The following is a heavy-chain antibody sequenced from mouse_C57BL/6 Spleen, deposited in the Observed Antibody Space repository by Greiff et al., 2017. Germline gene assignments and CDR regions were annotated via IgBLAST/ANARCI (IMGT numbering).Heavy chain of an antibody. V-gene: IGHV1-52*01. CDR3: ARTPSGYDYAMDY. CDR2: IDPSDSET. Sequence: VQLQQPGAELVRPGSSVKLSCKASGYTFTSYWMHWVKQRPIQGLEWIGNIDPSDSETHYNQKFKDKATLTVDKSSSTAYMQLSSLTSEDSAVYYCARTPSGYDYAMDYWGQGTSVTVSS. CDR1: GYTFTSYW. J-gene: IGHJ4*01. D-gene: IGHD3-2*02.